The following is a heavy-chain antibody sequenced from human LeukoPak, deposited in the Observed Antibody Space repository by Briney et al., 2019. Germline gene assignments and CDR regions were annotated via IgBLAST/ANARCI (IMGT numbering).Heavy chain of an antibody. CDR2: INPNSGGT. CDR3: ARLLFRYYYDSSGYYPDAFDI. Sequence: ASVKVSCKAPGYTFTGYYMHWVRQAPGQGLEWMGWINPNSGGTNYAQKFQGRVTMTRDTSISTAYMELSRLRSEDTAVYYCARLLFRYYYDSSGYYPDAFDIWGQGTMVTVSS. D-gene: IGHD3-22*01. J-gene: IGHJ3*02. CDR1: GYTFTGYY. V-gene: IGHV1-2*02.